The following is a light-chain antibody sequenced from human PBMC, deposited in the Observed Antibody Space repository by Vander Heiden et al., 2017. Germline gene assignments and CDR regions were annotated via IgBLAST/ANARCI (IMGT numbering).Light chain of an antibody. Sequence: EVVLTQSPGTLCWSPWVCATLSCRASQSVSSSYLAWYQQKPGQAPRLLIYGASSRATGIPDRFSGSGSGTDFTLTISRLEPEDFAVYYCQQYGSSPLTFGGGTKVEIK. CDR2: GAS. J-gene: IGKJ4*01. V-gene: IGKV3-20*01. CDR3: QQYGSSPLT. CDR1: QSVSSSY.